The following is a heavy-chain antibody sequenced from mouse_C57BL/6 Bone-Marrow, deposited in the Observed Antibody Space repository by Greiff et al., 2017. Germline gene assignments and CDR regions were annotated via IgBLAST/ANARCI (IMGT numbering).Heavy chain of an antibody. Sequence: EVQLQESGPGLVKPSQSLSLTCSVTGYSITSGYYWNWIRQFPGNKLEWMGYISYDGSNNYNPSLKNRISITRDTSKNQFFLKLNSVTTEDTATYYCAREVTGIFFDYWGQGTTLRVSS. CDR2: ISYDGSN. J-gene: IGHJ2*01. CDR3: AREVTGIFFDY. D-gene: IGHD4-1*01. CDR1: GYSITSGYY. V-gene: IGHV3-6*01.